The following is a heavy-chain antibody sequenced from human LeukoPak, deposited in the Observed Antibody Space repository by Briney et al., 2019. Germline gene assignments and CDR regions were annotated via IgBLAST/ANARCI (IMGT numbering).Heavy chain of an antibody. V-gene: IGHV4-39*07. CDR2: IYYSGTA. Sequence: SETLSLTCSVSGGSIGSNPYYWSWIRQPPGKGLKWIGSIYYSGTAYYNPSLKSRVTILIDTSKSQFSLKLNSVTAADTAVYYCAREGNYDILTGLDAFDIWGQGTMVTVSS. CDR1: GGSIGSNPYY. D-gene: IGHD3-9*01. CDR3: AREGNYDILTGLDAFDI. J-gene: IGHJ3*02.